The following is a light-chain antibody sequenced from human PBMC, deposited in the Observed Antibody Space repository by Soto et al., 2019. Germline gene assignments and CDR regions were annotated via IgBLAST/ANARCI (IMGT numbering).Light chain of an antibody. CDR1: QSVSRN. Sequence: EIVMTQSPATLSVSPGERATLSCMASQSVSRNLAWYQQKPGQAPRLLIYGASTRATGIPARFSGSGSGTDFTLTISSLQSEDFAVYYCQQYNNWPWTFGQGTEVEIK. J-gene: IGKJ1*01. CDR2: GAS. CDR3: QQYNNWPWT. V-gene: IGKV3-15*01.